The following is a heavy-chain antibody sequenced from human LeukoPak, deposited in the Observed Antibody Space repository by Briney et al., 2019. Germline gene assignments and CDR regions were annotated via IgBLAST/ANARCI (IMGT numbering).Heavy chain of an antibody. CDR2: ISGDSRTK. J-gene: IGHJ5*02. V-gene: IGHV3-48*01. D-gene: IGHD6-19*01. Sequence: GGSLRLSCAASGFSFSNNGLSWVRQAPGKGLECVSYISGDSRTKYYADSVKGRFTISRDNARNSMFLQLDSLRAEDTAVYYCVRAGRIAVAGHNWFDPWGQGTLVTVSS. CDR3: VRAGRIAVAGHNWFDP. CDR1: GFSFSNNG.